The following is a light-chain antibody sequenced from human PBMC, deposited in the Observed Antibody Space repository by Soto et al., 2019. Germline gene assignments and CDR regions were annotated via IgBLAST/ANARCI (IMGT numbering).Light chain of an antibody. J-gene: IGKJ1*01. CDR1: HRVSSY. CDR3: KQYDKWPGR. CDR2: ATS. V-gene: IGKV3-15*01. Sequence: DIVMTQVLATLSLSPEATATLSCRASHRVSSYLAWYQQKPGQAPRLLIFATSTRAPGIPARFSGSGSGTEFTLTISSLQSEDLAVYYCKQYDKWPGRLGQGTKVDIK.